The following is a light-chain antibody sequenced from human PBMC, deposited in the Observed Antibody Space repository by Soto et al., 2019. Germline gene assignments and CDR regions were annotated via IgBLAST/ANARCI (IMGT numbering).Light chain of an antibody. CDR3: TSYTRDKAIV. J-gene: IGLJ1*01. CDR2: EVS. Sequence: QSAHTHPGSVCGSPGDAITISCTGTSSDVGTYNYVSWYQHHPGKAPKLIIYEVSNRPSGVSNRFSGSKSGSTASLTVSGLQAEEEADYHCTSYTRDKAIVFGTGTKVTVL. CDR1: SSDVGTYNY. V-gene: IGLV2-14*01.